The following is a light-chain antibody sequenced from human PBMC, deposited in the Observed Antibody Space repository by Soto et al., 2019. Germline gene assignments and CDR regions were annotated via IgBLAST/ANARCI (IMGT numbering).Light chain of an antibody. CDR3: CSFTTSSTLV. CDR1: SSDIGAYNQ. V-gene: IGLV2-14*01. J-gene: IGLJ1*01. CDR2: EVS. Sequence: QSALTQPASVSGSPGQSITISCTGTSSDIGAYNQVSWYQQNPGKAPQLIIYEVSNRPSGLSNRFSASKSGNAASLTISGLQAEDEADYFCCSFTTSSTLVFGNGTKLTVL.